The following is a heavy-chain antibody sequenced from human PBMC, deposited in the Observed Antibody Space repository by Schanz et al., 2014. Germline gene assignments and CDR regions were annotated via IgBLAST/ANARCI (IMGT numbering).Heavy chain of an antibody. J-gene: IGHJ4*02. Sequence: EVQLVESGGGLVQPGGSLRLSCAASGFTVSSHYMSWVRQAPGKGLEWVSAISGSGGSTYYADSVKGRFTISRDNSNHTLYLQMNSLRAEDTAVYYCARDGYRNGRPFDHWGQGTRVTVSA. CDR2: ISGSGGST. CDR3: ARDGYRNGRPFDH. CDR1: GFTVSSHY. D-gene: IGHD5-18*01. V-gene: IGHV3-23*04.